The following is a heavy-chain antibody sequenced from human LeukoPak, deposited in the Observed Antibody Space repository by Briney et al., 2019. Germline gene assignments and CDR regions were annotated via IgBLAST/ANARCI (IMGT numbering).Heavy chain of an antibody. Sequence: GGSLRLSCAVSGFSVSGNYMTWVRQAPGKGLEWVSIIYPGETTHYAESVKGRFTVSRDNAKNSLYLQMNSLRAEDTAVYYCAREGYCSSTSCYGGGDAFDIWGQGTMVTVSS. CDR1: GFSVSGNY. D-gene: IGHD2-2*01. J-gene: IGHJ3*02. V-gene: IGHV3-53*01. CDR2: IYPGETT. CDR3: AREGYCSSTSCYGGGDAFDI.